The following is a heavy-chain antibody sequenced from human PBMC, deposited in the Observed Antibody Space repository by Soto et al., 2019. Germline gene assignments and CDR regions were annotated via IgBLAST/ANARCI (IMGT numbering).Heavy chain of an antibody. Sequence: GGSLRLSCAASGFTFSSYGMHWVRQAPGKGLEWVAVISYDGSNKYYADSVKGRFTISRDNSKNTLYLQMNSLRAEDTAVYYCAKDQCSSTSCWGYYGMDVWGQGTTVTVSS. D-gene: IGHD2-2*01. CDR1: GFTFSSYG. V-gene: IGHV3-30*18. CDR2: ISYDGSNK. J-gene: IGHJ6*02. CDR3: AKDQCSSTSCWGYYGMDV.